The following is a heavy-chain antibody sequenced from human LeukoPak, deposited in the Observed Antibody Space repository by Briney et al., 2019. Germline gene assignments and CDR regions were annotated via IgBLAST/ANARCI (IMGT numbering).Heavy chain of an antibody. CDR1: GGSVSSGSYY. D-gene: IGHD3-10*01. CDR3: ARDRHYGSGSYGLYYYYGMDV. CDR2: IYYSGST. J-gene: IGHJ6*02. V-gene: IGHV4-61*01. Sequence: PSETLSLTCTVSGGSVSSGSYYWSWIRQPPGKGLEWIGYIYYSGSTNYNPSLKSRVTISVDTSKNQFSLKLSSVTAADTAVYYCARDRHYGSGSYGLYYYYGMDVWGQGTTVTVSS.